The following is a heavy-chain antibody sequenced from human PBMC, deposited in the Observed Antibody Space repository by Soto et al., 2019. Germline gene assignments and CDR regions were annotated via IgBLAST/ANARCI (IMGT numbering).Heavy chain of an antibody. Sequence: PSETLSLTCAVSCYSIGSGCIWGWIRQPAGKGLEWIANMPHDGNTHYNPSLNSRVTMSVDTSKNQFSQKLNSVTAADTAVYYCARESYSGYHSYDYWGQGILVTVS. CDR3: ARESYSGYHSYDY. V-gene: IGHV4-38-2*02. CDR1: CYSIGSGCI. CDR2: MPHDGNT. J-gene: IGHJ4*02. D-gene: IGHD5-12*01.